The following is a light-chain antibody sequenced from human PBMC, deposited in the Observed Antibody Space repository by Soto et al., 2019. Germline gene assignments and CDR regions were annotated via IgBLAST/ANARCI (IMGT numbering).Light chain of an antibody. CDR1: QSVSSC. CDR3: QQYGTSEII. CDR2: DKS. Sequence: IVFKQSPSTLSLSPGETATLSCTASQSVSSCLAWYQQKPGQQPRLLIYDKSGRATGIPDRLSGSRSGTDFTLTITRLEPEDFAVFYCQQYGTSEIIFGQGTRLEI. J-gene: IGKJ5*01. V-gene: IGKV3-20*01.